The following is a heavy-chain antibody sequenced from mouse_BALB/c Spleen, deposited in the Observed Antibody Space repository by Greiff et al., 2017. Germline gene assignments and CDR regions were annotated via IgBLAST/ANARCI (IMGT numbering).Heavy chain of an antibody. J-gene: IGHJ2*01. V-gene: IGHV14-4*02. CDR1: GFNINDYY. D-gene: IGHD1-1*01. Sequence: VQLQQSGAELVRSGASVKLSCTASGFNINDYYMHWVKQRPEQGLEWIGWIDPENGDTEYAPKFQGKATMTADTSSNTAYLQLSSLTSEDTAVYYCNFYYVSSSDYWGQGTTLTVSS. CDR3: NFYYVSSSDY. CDR2: IDPENGDT.